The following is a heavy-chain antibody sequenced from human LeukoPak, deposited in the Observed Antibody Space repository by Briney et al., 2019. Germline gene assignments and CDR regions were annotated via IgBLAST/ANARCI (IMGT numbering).Heavy chain of an antibody. V-gene: IGHV4-59*08. J-gene: IGHJ4*02. CDR1: GGSISRYY. CDR3: ARSYCSGGSCYYYFDY. Sequence: SETLSLTCTVSGGSISRYYWSWIRQPPGKGLEWIGYIYYSGSTNYNPSLKSRVTISVDTSKNQFSLKLSSVTAADTAVYYCARSYCSGGSCYYYFDYWGQGTLVTVSS. D-gene: IGHD2-15*01. CDR2: IYYSGST.